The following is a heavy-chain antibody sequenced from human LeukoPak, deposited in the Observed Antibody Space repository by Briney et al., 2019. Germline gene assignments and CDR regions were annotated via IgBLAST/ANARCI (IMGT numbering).Heavy chain of an antibody. J-gene: IGHJ4*02. Sequence: GGSLRLSCAASGFTFSSSGMHWVRQAPGKGLEWVAVIWFDGSNKYYADSVKGRFTISRDNPKNTLDLQMNSLRAEDTAVYYCARGSYSSSAGNFDYWGQGTLVTVPS. CDR3: ARGSYSSSAGNFDY. CDR1: GFTFSSSG. V-gene: IGHV3-33*08. CDR2: IWFDGSNK. D-gene: IGHD6-6*01.